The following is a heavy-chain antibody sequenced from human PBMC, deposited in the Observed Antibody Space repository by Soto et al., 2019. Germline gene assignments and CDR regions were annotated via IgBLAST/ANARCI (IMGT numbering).Heavy chain of an antibody. V-gene: IGHV4-34*01. CDR1: DGTIRDFY. J-gene: IGHJ4*02. CDR3: ARTSGITPTRVFDY. CDR2: INHSGST. D-gene: IGHD3-10*01. Sequence: SQPHSLTYTVYDGTIRDFYWLRIRQPPGKGLEWIGEINHSGSTNYNPSLKSRVTISVDTSKNQFSLKLSSVTAADTAVYYCARTSGITPTRVFDYWGQGTMVTVSS.